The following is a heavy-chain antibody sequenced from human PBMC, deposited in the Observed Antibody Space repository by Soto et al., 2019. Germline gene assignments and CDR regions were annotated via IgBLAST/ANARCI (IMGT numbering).Heavy chain of an antibody. J-gene: IGHJ2*01. CDR2: IWSDGSNK. D-gene: IGHD2-21*02. CDR1: GITFSTYA. V-gene: IGHV3-33*03. CDR3: ATQWGVTPAWYFDL. Sequence: GGSLRLSCAAPGITFSTYAMHWVRQAPGKGLEWVAVIWSDGSNKHYAESVKGRFTISRDNSINTLYLQMNSLRAEDTGVYFCATQWGVTPAWYFDLWGRGTLVTVSS.